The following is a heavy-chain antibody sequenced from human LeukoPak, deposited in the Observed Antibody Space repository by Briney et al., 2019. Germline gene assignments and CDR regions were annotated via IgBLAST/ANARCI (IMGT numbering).Heavy chain of an antibody. Sequence: SETLSLTCTVSGGSISSGYYWGWIRQPPGKGLEWIGSIYHSGSTYYNPSLKSRVTISVDTSKNQFSLKLSSVTAADTAVYYCARDDVVGARGGPFDIWGQGTMVTVSS. D-gene: IGHD1-26*01. J-gene: IGHJ3*02. CDR3: ARDDVVGARGGPFDI. CDR1: GGSISSGYY. V-gene: IGHV4-38-2*02. CDR2: IYHSGST.